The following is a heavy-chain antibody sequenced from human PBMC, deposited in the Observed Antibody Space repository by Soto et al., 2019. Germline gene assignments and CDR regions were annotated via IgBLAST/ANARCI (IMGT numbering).Heavy chain of an antibody. CDR3: ARGLHCSGGSCYPYYYYGMDV. J-gene: IGHJ6*02. D-gene: IGHD2-15*01. CDR2: IYHSGST. Sequence: SETLSHTCDVSGGSISSSNWWSCVRQPPGKGAEWIGEIYHSGSTNYNPSLKSRVTISVDKSKNQFSLKLSSVTAADTAVYYCARGLHCSGGSCYPYYYYGMDVWGQGTTVTGS. V-gene: IGHV4-4*02. CDR1: GGSISSSNW.